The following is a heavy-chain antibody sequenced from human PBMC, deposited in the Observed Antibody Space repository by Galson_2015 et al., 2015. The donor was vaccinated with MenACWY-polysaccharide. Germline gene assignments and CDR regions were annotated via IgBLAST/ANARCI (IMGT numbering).Heavy chain of an antibody. Sequence: ATLSLTCAVYGGSFTNYFWTWIRQSPEKGLEWIAEINHAGRTTYNPTLRSRVTVSVDPSKNQFSINLTSVTAADTAVYYCARAWSSGYYSDYWGQGIPVTISS. J-gene: IGHJ4*02. V-gene: IGHV4-34*01. D-gene: IGHD3-22*01. CDR2: INHAGRT. CDR1: GGSFTNYF. CDR3: ARAWSSGYYSDY.